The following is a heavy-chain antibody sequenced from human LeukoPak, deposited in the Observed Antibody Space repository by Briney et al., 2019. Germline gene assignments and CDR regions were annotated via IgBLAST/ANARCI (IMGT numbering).Heavy chain of an antibody. CDR3: ARDRYSYNYAGLGY. V-gene: IGHV3-21*01. CDR1: GFTFDYYA. D-gene: IGHD5-18*01. Sequence: KSGGSLRLSCAASGFTFDYYAMHWVRQAPGKGLEWVSGISASGTSTYYADSVKGRFTISRDYTTNSLYLQMDSLRAEDTAVYYCARDRYSYNYAGLGYWGQGTLVTVSS. CDR2: ISASGTST. J-gene: IGHJ4*02.